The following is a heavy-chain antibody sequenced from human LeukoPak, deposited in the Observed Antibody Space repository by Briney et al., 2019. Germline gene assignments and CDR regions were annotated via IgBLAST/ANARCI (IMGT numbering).Heavy chain of an antibody. J-gene: IGHJ1*01. CDR2: ISGSGGST. CDR3: AETYYYDSSGYSINAEYFQH. V-gene: IGHV3-23*01. D-gene: IGHD3-22*01. Sequence: GGSLRLSCAASGFTFSSYAMSWVRQAPGKGLEWVSAISGSGGSTYYADSVKGRFTISRDNSKNTLYLQMNSLRAEDTAVYYCAETYYYDSSGYSINAEYFQHWGQGTLVTVSS. CDR1: GFTFSSYA.